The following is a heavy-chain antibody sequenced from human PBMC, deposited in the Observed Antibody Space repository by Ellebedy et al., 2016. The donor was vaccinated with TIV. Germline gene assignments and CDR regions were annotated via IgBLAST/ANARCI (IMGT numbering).Heavy chain of an antibody. CDR1: GGSFSGYY. Sequence: SETLSLTCAVYGGSFSGYYWSWIRQPPGKGLEWIGESNHSGSTNYNPSLKSRVTISVDTSKNQFSLNLSSVTAADTAVYFCARVFGIRYYASGGYFNWFDPWGQGTLVTVSS. J-gene: IGHJ5*02. V-gene: IGHV4-34*01. D-gene: IGHD3-10*01. CDR2: SNHSGST. CDR3: ARVFGIRYYASGGYFNWFDP.